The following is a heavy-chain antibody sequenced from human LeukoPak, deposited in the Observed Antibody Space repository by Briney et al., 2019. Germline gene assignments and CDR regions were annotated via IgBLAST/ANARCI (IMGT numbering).Heavy chain of an antibody. Sequence: ASVKVSCKASGYTFTSYDISWVRQATGQGLEWMGWMNPNSGNAGYAQRFQGRVTMTRNNSISTAYMELTSLRSEDTAVYYCGRPLQRGSWTQRALDYWGQGPLVTVSS. D-gene: IGHD3-10*01. CDR2: MNPNSGNA. J-gene: IGHJ4*02. CDR3: GRPLQRGSWTQRALDY. V-gene: IGHV1-8*01. CDR1: GYTFTSYD.